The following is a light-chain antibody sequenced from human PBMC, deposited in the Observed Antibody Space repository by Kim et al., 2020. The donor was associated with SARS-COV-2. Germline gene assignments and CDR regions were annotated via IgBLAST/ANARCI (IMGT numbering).Light chain of an antibody. J-gene: IGKJ3*01. V-gene: IGKV1-39*01. CDR2: AAS. Sequence: ASIGDRVTMSCRASQTIGTNLNWYQQKTGKAPKLLIYAASSLQTGVPSRFSGAGSGTDFTLTINSLQPEDFATYYCQQGSTTPYTFCPGTKVDIK. CDR3: QQGSTTPYT. CDR1: QTIGTN.